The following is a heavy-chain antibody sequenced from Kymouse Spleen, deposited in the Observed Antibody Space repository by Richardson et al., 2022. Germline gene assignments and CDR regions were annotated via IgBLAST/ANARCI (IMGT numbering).Heavy chain of an antibody. J-gene: IGHJ5*02. CDR1: GFTFSGSA. V-gene: IGHV3-73*02. CDR2: IRSKANSYAT. CDR3: TRPYYYGSAPWFDP. D-gene: IGHD3-10*01. Sequence: EVQLVESGGGLVQPGGSLKLSCAASGFTFSGSAMHWVRQASGKGLEWVGRIRSKANSYATAYAASVKGRFTISRDDSKNTAYLQMNSLKTEDTAVYYCTRPYYYGSAPWFDPWGQGTLVTVSS.